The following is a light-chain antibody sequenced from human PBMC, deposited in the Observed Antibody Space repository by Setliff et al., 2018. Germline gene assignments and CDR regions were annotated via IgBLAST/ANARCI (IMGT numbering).Light chain of an antibody. CDR3: VSYANSSTYVL. CDR1: SSDVGGYDF. Sequence: QPALTQPASVSGSPGQSITISCTGTSSDVGGYDFVSWFQQHPGKAPKLMLFDVTERPSGVSNRFFGSKSGSTASLTITGLRAEDEADYYCVSYANSSTYVLFGGGTKVTVL. J-gene: IGLJ2*01. V-gene: IGLV2-14*03. CDR2: DVT.